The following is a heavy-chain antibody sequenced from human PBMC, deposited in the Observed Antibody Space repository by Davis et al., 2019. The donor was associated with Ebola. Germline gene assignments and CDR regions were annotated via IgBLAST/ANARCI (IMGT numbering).Heavy chain of an antibody. J-gene: IGHJ4*02. D-gene: IGHD6-6*01. CDR3: ARMRKGSSSWRGLYYFDY. V-gene: IGHV2-70*17. CDR2: IDWDDDK. Sequence: SGPTLVKPTQTLTLTCTFSGFSLTTSGMCVSWIRQPPGKALEWLVRIDWDDDKFYSTSLKTRLTISKDTSKNQVVLTMINMDPADTATYYCARMRKGSSSWRGLYYFDYWGQGILVTVSS. CDR1: GFSLTTSGMC.